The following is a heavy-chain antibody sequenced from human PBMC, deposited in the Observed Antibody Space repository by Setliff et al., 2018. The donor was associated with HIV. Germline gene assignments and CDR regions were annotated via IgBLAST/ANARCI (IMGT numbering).Heavy chain of an antibody. D-gene: IGHD3-10*01. J-gene: IGHJ4*02. CDR3: ARGSGSFDY. V-gene: IGHV4-34*01. Sequence: SETLSLTCAVYGGSFSGYYWSWIRQPPGKGLEWIGEINHSGSTNYNPSLKSRVTISVDTSKNQFSLKLSSVTAADTAVYYCARGSGSFDYWGQGTLVTVSS. CDR1: GGSFSGYY. CDR2: INHSGST.